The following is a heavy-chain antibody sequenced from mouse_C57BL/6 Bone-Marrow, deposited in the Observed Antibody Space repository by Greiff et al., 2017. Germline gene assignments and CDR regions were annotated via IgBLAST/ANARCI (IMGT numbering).Heavy chain of an antibody. CDR1: GYTFTDYY. D-gene: IGHD2-2*01. Sequence: VQLQQSGAELVKPGASVKISCKASGYTFTDYYINWVKQRPGQGLEWIGKIGPGSGSTYYNEKFKSKATLTVDKSSSTAYMQLSSLTSEDSAVYYCAIYYGYDEGFAYWGQGTLVTVSA. CDR3: AIYYGYDEGFAY. J-gene: IGHJ3*01. CDR2: IGPGSGST. V-gene: IGHV1-77*01.